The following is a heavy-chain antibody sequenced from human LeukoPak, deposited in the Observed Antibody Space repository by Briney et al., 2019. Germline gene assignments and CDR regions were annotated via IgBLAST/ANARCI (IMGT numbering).Heavy chain of an antibody. D-gene: IGHD2-2*02. V-gene: IGHV3-9*01. CDR1: GFTFDDYA. Sequence: GGSLRLSCAASGFTFDDYAMHWVRQAPGKGLERVSGISWNSGSIGYADSVKGRFTISRDNAKNSLYLQMNSLRAEDTALYYCAKGARVLGVPAAIRWTVGWFDPWGQGTLVTVSS. J-gene: IGHJ5*02. CDR2: ISWNSGSI. CDR3: AKGARVLGVPAAIRWTVGWFDP.